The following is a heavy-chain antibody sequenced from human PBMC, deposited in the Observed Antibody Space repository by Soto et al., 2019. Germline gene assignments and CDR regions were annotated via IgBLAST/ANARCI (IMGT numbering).Heavy chain of an antibody. D-gene: IGHD4-4*01. J-gene: IGHJ4*02. CDR2: INSGGTT. V-gene: IGHV3-23*01. Sequence: EVELLESGGGLVQPGGSLRLSCAASGFTLSTYAMTWVRQAPGKGLEWVSAINSGGTTYHADSVKGRFTISRDNSKNTLYLQMNSLRAEDTAVNYCAKDLAVTTWGYFDCWGQGTLVTVSS. CDR1: GFTLSTYA. CDR3: AKDLAVTTWGYFDC.